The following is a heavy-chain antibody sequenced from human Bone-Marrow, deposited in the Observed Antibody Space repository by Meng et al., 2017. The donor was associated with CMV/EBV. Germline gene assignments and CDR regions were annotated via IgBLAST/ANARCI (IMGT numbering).Heavy chain of an antibody. Sequence: GESLKISCAASGFTVSSNYMTWVRQAPGKGLEWVAVISYDGSNKYYADSVKGRFTISRDNAKNSLYLQMNSLRAEDTAVYYCARRSRDGYNYDYFDYWGQGTLVTVSS. CDR3: ARRSRDGYNYDYFDY. D-gene: IGHD5-24*01. CDR1: GFTVSSNY. V-gene: IGHV3-30-3*01. J-gene: IGHJ4*02. CDR2: ISYDGSNK.